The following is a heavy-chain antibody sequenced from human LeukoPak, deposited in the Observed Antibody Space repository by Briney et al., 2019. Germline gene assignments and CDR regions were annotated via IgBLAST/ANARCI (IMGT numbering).Heavy chain of an antibody. CDR2: INHSGST. Sequence: SETLSLTCAVYGGSFSGYYWSWIRQPPGKGLEWTGEINHSGSTNYNPSLKSRVTISVDTSKNQFSLKLSSVTAADTAVYYCARGPVTIFGVVSHWFDPWGQGTLVTVSS. V-gene: IGHV4-34*01. D-gene: IGHD3-3*01. J-gene: IGHJ5*02. CDR3: ARGPVTIFGVVSHWFDP. CDR1: GGSFSGYY.